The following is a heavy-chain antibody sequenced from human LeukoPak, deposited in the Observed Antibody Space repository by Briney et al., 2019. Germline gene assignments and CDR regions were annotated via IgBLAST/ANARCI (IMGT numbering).Heavy chain of an antibody. V-gene: IGHV3-48*03. J-gene: IGHJ3*02. CDR3: ARDVGASAPDAFDI. D-gene: IGHD1-26*01. Sequence: GGSLRLSCAASGFTFSSYEMNWVRQAPRKGLEWVSYISSSGSTIYYADSVKGRFTISRDNAKNSLYLQMNSLRAEDTAVYYCARDVGASAPDAFDIWGQGTMVTVSS. CDR2: ISSSGSTI. CDR1: GFTFSSYE.